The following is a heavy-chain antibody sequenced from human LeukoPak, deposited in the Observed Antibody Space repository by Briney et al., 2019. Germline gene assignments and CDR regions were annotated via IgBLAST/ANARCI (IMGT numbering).Heavy chain of an antibody. D-gene: IGHD5-12*01. CDR3: ARGRVATPPYGMDV. V-gene: IGHV3-33*01. J-gene: IGHJ6*02. CDR2: VWYDGSNK. Sequence: PGRSLRLSCAASGFTFSSYGMHWVRQAPGKGLEWVAVVWYDGSNKYYAGSVEGRFTISRDNSKKTLYLQMDSLRAEDMAIYFCARGRVATPPYGMDVWGQGTTVTVSS. CDR1: GFTFSSYG.